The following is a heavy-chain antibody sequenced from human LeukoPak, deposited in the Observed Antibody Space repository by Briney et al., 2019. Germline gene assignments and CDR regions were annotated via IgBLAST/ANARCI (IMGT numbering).Heavy chain of an antibody. V-gene: IGHV4-4*07. CDR1: GGSISSYY. CDR2: IYTSGST. J-gene: IGHJ6*02. Sequence: SETLSLTCTVSGGSISSYYWSWIRQPAGKGLEWIGRIYTSGSTNYNPSLKSRVTMSVDTSKNQFSLKLSSVTAADTAVYYCARDRTYDFWKGNGIDVWGQGTTVTVSS. CDR3: ARDRTYDFWKGNGIDV. D-gene: IGHD3-3*01.